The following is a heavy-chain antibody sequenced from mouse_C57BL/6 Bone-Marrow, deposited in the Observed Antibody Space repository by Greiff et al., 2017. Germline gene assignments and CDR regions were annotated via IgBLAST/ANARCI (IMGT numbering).Heavy chain of an antibody. CDR2: IDPEDGET. V-gene: IGHV14-2*01. J-gene: IGHJ3*01. D-gene: IGHD1-1*01. CDR1: GFNIKDYY. Sequence: EVQLQQSGAELVKPGASVKLSCTASGFNIKDYYMNWVKQRPEQGLEWIGRIDPEDGETKSAPKFQGKATIPADTASNTAYLLLSGLTSEYTAVYYCAVYGSSFFAYWGQGTLVTVSA. CDR3: AVYGSSFFAY.